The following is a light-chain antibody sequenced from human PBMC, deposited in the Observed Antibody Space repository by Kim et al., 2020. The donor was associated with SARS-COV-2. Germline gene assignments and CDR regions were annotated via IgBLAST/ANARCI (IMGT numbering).Light chain of an antibody. Sequence: SYELTQPPPVSVAPGKTATITCGGDNIGRKTVHWYQQKPGQAPIVVIYYDKDRPSGIPERFSGSSSGNTATLTISRVEAGDEADYYCQLWDSSTDHWVFGGGTQLTVL. CDR3: QLWDSSTDHWV. CDR2: YDK. CDR1: NIGRKT. J-gene: IGLJ3*02. V-gene: IGLV3-21*04.